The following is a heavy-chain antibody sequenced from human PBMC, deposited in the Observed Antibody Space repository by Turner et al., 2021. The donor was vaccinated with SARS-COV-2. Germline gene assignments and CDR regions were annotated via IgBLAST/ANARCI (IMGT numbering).Heavy chain of an antibody. J-gene: IGHJ4*02. V-gene: IGHV3-23*01. D-gene: IGHD3-22*01. CDR3: AKRDFADSNGYAPLFDY. CDR2: ISGSSFTT. CDR1: GFTFSNYA. Sequence: EVQLLESGGGLVQPGGSLRLSCAASGFTFSNYAMTWVRQTPGKGREWVAGISGSSFTTYDADPAKGRFTISRDNAKNTLYLQMNSLRVEDTAVYYCAKRDFADSNGYAPLFDYWGQGTLVTVSS.